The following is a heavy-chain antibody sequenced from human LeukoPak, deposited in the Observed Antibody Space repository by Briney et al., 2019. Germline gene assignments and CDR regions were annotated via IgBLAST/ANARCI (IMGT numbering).Heavy chain of an antibody. CDR3: AKPWGAAAGTSYFDY. Sequence: PGGSLRLSCAASGLSVSSKYMNWVRQAPGKGLEWVSLLYSGGSTYYADSVKGRFTISRDNSKNTLYLQMNSLRAEDTAVYYCAKPWGAAAGTSYFDYWGQGTLVTVSS. V-gene: IGHV3-66*02. D-gene: IGHD6-13*01. J-gene: IGHJ4*02. CDR2: LYSGGST. CDR1: GLSVSSKY.